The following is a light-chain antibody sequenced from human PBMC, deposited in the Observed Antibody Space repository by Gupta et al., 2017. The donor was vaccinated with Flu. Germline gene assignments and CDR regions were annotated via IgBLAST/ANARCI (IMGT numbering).Light chain of an antibody. CDR1: RSNIGSNT. CDR2: SNN. V-gene: IGLV1-44*01. J-gene: IGLJ3*02. Sequence: QSVLTQPPSASGTTGPRVTISCSGSRSNIGSNTVNWYQQLPGTAPKLLIYSNNQRPSGVPDRFSGSKSGTSASLAISGLQSEDESDYYCAAWDDSLFWVFGGGTKLTVL. CDR3: AAWDDSLFWV.